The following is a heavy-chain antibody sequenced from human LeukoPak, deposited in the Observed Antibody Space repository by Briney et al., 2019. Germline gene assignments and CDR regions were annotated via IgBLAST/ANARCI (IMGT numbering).Heavy chain of an antibody. J-gene: IGHJ4*02. D-gene: IGHD5-24*01. CDR2: IYIVGTT. CDR1: GLTVNINY. CDR3: ARALLVRNGYNYSPNYFDY. Sequence: QAGRSLRPSCAASGLTVNINYMNCVRHPPGKGLQWVSVIYIVGTTYSADSVKGRFTISRNNSKNTLNLQMNTLRAKNTPVYTFARALLVRNGYNYSPNYFDYWGQGTLVTVSS. V-gene: IGHV3-53*01.